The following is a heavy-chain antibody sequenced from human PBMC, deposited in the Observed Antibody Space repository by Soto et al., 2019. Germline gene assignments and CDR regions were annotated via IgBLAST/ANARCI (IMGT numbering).Heavy chain of an antibody. V-gene: IGHV4-34*01. Sequence: SETLSLTCAVYGGSFSGYYWSWIRQPPGKGLEWIGEINHSGSTNYNPSLKSRVTISVDTSKNQFSLKLSSVTAADTAVYYCARASYYDFWSGYYTDYWGQGTLVTVSS. J-gene: IGHJ4*02. CDR1: GGSFSGYY. CDR2: INHSGST. D-gene: IGHD3-3*01. CDR3: ARASYYDFWSGYYTDY.